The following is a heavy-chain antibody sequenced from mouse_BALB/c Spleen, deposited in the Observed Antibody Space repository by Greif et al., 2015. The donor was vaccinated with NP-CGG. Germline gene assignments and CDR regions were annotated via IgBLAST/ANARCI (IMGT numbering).Heavy chain of an antibody. CDR3: ARSGGGYDNFYYAMDY. Sequence: QVQLQQSGAELVRPGVSVKISCKGSGYTFTDYAMHWVKQSHAKSLEWIGVISTYYGDASYNQKFKGKATMTVDKSSSTAYMELARLTSEDSAIYYCARSGGGYDNFYYAMDYWGQGTSVTVSS. CDR2: ISTYYGDA. J-gene: IGHJ4*01. CDR1: GYTFTDYA. D-gene: IGHD2-2*01. V-gene: IGHV1S137*01.